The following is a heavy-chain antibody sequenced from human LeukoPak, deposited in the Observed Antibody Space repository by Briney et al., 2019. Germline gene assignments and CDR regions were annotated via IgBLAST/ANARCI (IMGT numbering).Heavy chain of an antibody. V-gene: IGHV1-69*04. CDR2: IIPILGIA. J-gene: IGHJ4*02. CDR1: GYTFTGYY. D-gene: IGHD1-26*01. Sequence: SVKVSCKASGYTFTGYYMHWVRQAPGQGLEWMGRIIPILGIANYAQKFQGRVTITADKSTSTAYMELSSLRSEDTAVYYCAREVGSYSEGDYWGQGTLVTVSS. CDR3: AREVGSYSEGDY.